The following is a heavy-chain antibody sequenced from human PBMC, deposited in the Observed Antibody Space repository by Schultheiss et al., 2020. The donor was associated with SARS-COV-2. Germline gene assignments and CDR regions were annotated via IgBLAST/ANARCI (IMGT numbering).Heavy chain of an antibody. CDR1: GFTFSSYA. V-gene: IGHV3-64D*06. J-gene: IGHJ4*02. D-gene: IGHD4-17*01. Sequence: GGSLRLSCSASGFTFSSYAMHWVRQAPGKGLEYVSAIGSNGGSTYYADSVKGRFTISRDNSKNTLYLQMSSLRAEDTAVYYCVKSSDGDYTFDYWGQGTLVTVSS. CDR2: IGSNGGST. CDR3: VKSSDGDYTFDY.